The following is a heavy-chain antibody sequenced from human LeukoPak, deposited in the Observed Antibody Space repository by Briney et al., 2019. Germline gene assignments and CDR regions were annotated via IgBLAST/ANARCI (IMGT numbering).Heavy chain of an antibody. CDR3: ARDLEAANTYYFDY. D-gene: IGHD6-13*01. J-gene: IGHJ4*02. CDR1: GFTVSSSY. Sequence: GGSLRLSCAASGFTVSSSYMSWVRQAPGKGLEWVSIISSAGTTYYSDSVKGRFTISRDNSKNTVYLQVNSLRDEDTAVYYCARDLEAANTYYFDYWGQGTMVTVSS. CDR2: ISSAGTT. V-gene: IGHV3-66*01.